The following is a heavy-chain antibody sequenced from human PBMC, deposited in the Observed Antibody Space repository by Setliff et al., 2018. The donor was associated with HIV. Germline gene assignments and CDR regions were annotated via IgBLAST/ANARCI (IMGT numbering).Heavy chain of an antibody. CDR3: ARVITMVWTTFDP. CDR1: GGSFSGYY. CDR2: INHSGST. V-gene: IGHV4-34*01. J-gene: IGHJ5*02. D-gene: IGHD3-10*01. Sequence: PSETLSLTCAVYGGSFSGYYWSWIRQPPGKGLEWIGEINHSGSTNYNPSLKSRVTISLDKSKNHFSLQLRSVTAADTAVYYCARVITMVWTTFDPWGQGTLVTVSS.